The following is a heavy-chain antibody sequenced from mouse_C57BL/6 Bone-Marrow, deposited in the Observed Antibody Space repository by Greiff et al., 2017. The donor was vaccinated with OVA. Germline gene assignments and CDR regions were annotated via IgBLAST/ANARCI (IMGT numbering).Heavy chain of an antibody. Sequence: QVQLQQPGAELVKPGASVKMSCKASGYTFTSYWITWVKQRPGQGLEWIGDIYPGSGSTNYNEKFKSKATLTVDTSSSTAYMQLSSLTSEDSAVYYCARMGAITTVVGVDYWGQGTSVTVSS. CDR2: IYPGSGST. D-gene: IGHD1-1*01. CDR1: GYTFTSYW. CDR3: ARMGAITTVVGVDY. J-gene: IGHJ4*01. V-gene: IGHV1-55*01.